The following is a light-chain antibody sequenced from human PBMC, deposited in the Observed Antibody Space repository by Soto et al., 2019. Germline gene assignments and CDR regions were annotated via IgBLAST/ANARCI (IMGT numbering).Light chain of an antibody. CDR3: SSYTSSSTLYV. J-gene: IGLJ1*01. CDR2: EVS. Sequence: QSALTEPASVSGSPGQSITISCTGTSSDGGAYNYVSWYQQHPGKAPKLMIYEVSNRPSGVSNRFSGSKSGNTATLTISGLQAEDEADYYCSSYTSSSTLYVFGTGTKLTVL. V-gene: IGLV2-14*01. CDR1: SSDGGAYNY.